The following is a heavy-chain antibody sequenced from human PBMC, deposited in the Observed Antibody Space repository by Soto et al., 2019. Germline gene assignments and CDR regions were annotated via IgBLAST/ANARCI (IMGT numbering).Heavy chain of an antibody. CDR3: ARGAYKIQLWQPVSLDY. CDR2: ISAYNGNT. CDR1: GSTVTSYG. J-gene: IGHJ4*02. V-gene: IGHV1-18*01. D-gene: IGHD5-18*01. Sequence: QVQLMQSGAEVKKPGAAVKVSCKAYGSTVTSYGICWVRHPPEQLHQWMRWISAYNGNTNYEQKLQGRVTMTTDTSTSTAYMELRSLRSDDTAVYYCARGAYKIQLWQPVSLDYWGQGPLLTLCS.